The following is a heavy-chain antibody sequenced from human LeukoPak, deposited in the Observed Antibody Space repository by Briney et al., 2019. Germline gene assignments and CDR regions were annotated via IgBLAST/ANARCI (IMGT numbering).Heavy chain of an antibody. CDR2: ISSSGSTI. CDR1: GFTFSDYY. J-gene: IGHJ4*02. V-gene: IGHV3-11*01. CDR3: ASAYDYGDYHYDY. D-gene: IGHD4-17*01. Sequence: GGSLRLSCAASGFTFSDYYTSWIRQAPGKGLEWVSYISSSGSTIYYADSVKGRFTISRDNAKNSLYLQMNSLRAEDTAVYYCASAYDYGDYHYDYWGQGTLVTVSS.